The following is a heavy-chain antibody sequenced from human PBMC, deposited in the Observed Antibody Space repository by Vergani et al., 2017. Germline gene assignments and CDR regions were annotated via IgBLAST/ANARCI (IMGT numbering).Heavy chain of an antibody. CDR1: GYSFTSFW. D-gene: IGHD6-13*01. CDR2: IDPSDSYT. Sequence: EVQLVPSGAEVKKPGESLRISCKGSGYSFTSFWISWVRQMPGKGLEWMGRIDPSDSYTNYSPSFQGHVTISADKSISTAYLHWSSLMASDTAMYYCARRYTSSWYLWFDPWGQGTLVTVSS. CDR3: ARRYTSSWYLWFDP. J-gene: IGHJ5*02. V-gene: IGHV5-10-1*03.